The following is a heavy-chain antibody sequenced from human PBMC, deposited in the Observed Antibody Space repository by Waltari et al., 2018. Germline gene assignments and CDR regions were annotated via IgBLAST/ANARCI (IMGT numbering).Heavy chain of an antibody. CDR3: ARGHGGSYYVFDY. CDR1: GGSFSGHF. V-gene: IGHV4-59*11. J-gene: IGHJ4*02. D-gene: IGHD1-26*01. Sequence: QVQLQESGPGLVKPSETLSLTCPVSGGSFSGHFWSWFRQPPGKGLEWIGYMCSSVSTDYPPSLKRRVTIAVDTSKNQFSLRLSSVTAADTAVYYCARGHGGSYYVFDYWGQGTLVTVSS. CDR2: MCSSVST.